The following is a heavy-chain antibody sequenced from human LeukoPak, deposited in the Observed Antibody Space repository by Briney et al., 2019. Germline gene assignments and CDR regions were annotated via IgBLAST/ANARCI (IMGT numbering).Heavy chain of an antibody. CDR3: AREDPQTTVPEGLDV. CDR1: GGSISNYY. D-gene: IGHD4-17*01. CDR2: IYFSGTT. Sequence: SETLSLTYTVSGGSISNYYWSWLRQPPGKGLEWIGYIYFSGTTNINPSLKSRVTISVDMSKNQFSLKLSSVTAADTAVYYCAREDPQTTVPEGLDVWGQGTTVTVSS. J-gene: IGHJ6*02. V-gene: IGHV4-59*01.